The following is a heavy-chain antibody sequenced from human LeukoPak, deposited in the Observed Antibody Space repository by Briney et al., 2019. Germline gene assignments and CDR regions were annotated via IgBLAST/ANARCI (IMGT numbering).Heavy chain of an antibody. D-gene: IGHD3-10*01. J-gene: IGHJ3*02. Sequence: ASVKVSCKVSGYTLTELSMHWVRQAPGKGLEWMGGFDPEDGETIYAQKFQGRVTMTEDTSTDTAYMELSSLRSEDTAVYYCATKNRGSLWHAFDIWGQGTMVTVSS. CDR2: FDPEDGET. V-gene: IGHV1-24*01. CDR1: GYTLTELS. CDR3: ATKNRGSLWHAFDI.